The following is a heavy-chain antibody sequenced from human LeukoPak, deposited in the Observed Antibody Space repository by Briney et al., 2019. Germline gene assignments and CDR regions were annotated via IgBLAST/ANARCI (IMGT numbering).Heavy chain of an antibody. J-gene: IGHJ6*03. CDR3: ARDCQPSSGTDSNYYIDV. CDR1: GFTFSSYG. Sequence: GGSLRLSCAASGFTFSSYGMHWVRQAPGKGLEWVANIKEDGSQKYYVDSVKGRFTISRDNTKNSLYLQMNSLRVEDTAVYYCARDCQPSSGTDSNYYIDVWGKGTTVTISS. V-gene: IGHV3-7*01. CDR2: IKEDGSQK. D-gene: IGHD3-10*01.